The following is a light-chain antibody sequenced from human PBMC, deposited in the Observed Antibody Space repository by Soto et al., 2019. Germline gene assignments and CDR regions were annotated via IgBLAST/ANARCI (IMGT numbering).Light chain of an antibody. CDR1: QSVSSY. CDR3: QQRSNWPPIT. V-gene: IGKV3-11*01. J-gene: IGKJ5*01. CDR2: DAS. Sequence: ELVLTPSPATLSLSPGERASLSFRSSQSVSSYLAWYQQKPGQAPRLLIYDASNRATGIPARFSGSGSGTHFTLTISSLEPEDFAVYYCQQRSNWPPITFGQGTRLEIK.